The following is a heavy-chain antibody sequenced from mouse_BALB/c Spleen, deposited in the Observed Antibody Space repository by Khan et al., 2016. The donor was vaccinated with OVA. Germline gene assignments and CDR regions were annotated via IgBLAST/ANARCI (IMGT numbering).Heavy chain of an antibody. J-gene: IGHJ2*01. D-gene: IGHD1-1*01. CDR2: INPNNGDT. V-gene: IGHV1-18*01. CDR3: ARTGYGSLGY. Sequence: VQLQQSGPELVKPGASVKIPCKASGYTFTDYNMDWVKQSHGKSLEWIGDINPNNGDTFYNQKFKGKATLTVDKSSSTAFMELRSLTSDDTAVYYCARTGYGSLGYWGQGTTLTVSS. CDR1: GYTFTDYN.